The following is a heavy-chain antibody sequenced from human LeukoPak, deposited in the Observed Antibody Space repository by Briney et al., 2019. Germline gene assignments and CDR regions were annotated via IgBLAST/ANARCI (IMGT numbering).Heavy chain of an antibody. D-gene: IGHD3-9*01. Sequence: SETLSLTCTVSGGSISSTSYYWGWIRPPPGKGLEWIGTINYSGGTYYNPSLKSRVTISVDTSKNQISLKLNSVTAADTAMYYCARVEFRYSTKPFDIWGQGTMVTVSS. CDR2: INYSGGT. CDR3: ARVEFRYSTKPFDI. CDR1: GGSISSTSYY. J-gene: IGHJ3*02. V-gene: IGHV4-39*01.